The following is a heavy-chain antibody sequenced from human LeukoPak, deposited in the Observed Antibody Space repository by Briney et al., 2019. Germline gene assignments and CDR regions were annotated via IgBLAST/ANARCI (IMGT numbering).Heavy chain of an antibody. J-gene: IGHJ4*02. CDR1: GFTFSSYA. V-gene: IGHV3-23*01. CDR3: AKTRKPPGYCSGGSCYRYYFDY. D-gene: IGHD2-15*01. CDR2: ISGSGGST. Sequence: GGSLRLSCAAPGFTFSSYAMSWVRQAPGKGLEWVSAISGSGGSTYYADSVKGRFTISRDNSKNTLYLQMNSLRAEDTAVYYCAKTRKPPGYCSGGSCYRYYFDYWGQGTLVTVSS.